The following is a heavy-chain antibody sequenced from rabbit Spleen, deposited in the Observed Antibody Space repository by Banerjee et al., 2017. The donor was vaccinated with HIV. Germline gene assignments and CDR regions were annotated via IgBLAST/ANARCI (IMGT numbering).Heavy chain of an antibody. CDR1: GFDFSSYG. D-gene: IGHD4-1*01. V-gene: IGHV1S47*01. CDR2: IDPVFGFT. CDR3: VREVAAKFNL. Sequence: QEQLVESGGGLVQPGGSLKLSCKASGFDFSSYGVSWVRQAPGKGLEWIGYIDPVFGFTYYANWVNGRFTISSHNAQNTLFLQLNSLTAADTATYFCVREVAAKFNLWGQGTLVTVS. J-gene: IGHJ4*01.